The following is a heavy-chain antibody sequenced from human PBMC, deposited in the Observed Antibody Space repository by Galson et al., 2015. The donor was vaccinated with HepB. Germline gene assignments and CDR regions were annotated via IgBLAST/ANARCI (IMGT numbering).Heavy chain of an antibody. J-gene: IGHJ4*02. V-gene: IGHV4-34*01. CDR3: ARTAPYYDFWSGPLGY. CDR2: INHSGST. Sequence: SETLSLTCAVYGGSFSGYYWSWIRQPPGKGLERIGEINHSGSTNYNPSLKSRVTISVDTSKNQFSLKLSSVTAADTAVYYCARTAPYYDFWSGPLGYWGQGTLVTVS. CDR1: GGSFSGYY. D-gene: IGHD3-3*01.